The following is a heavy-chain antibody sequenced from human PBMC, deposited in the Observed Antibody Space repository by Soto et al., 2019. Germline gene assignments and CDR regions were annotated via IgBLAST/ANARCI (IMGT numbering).Heavy chain of an antibody. J-gene: IGHJ6*02. D-gene: IGHD3-10*01. CDR3: ARRLNSHYSPQPPYYYYGMDV. CDR2: IDPSDSYT. CDR1: GYSFTSYW. V-gene: IGHV5-10-1*01. Sequence: PGESLKISCKGSGYSFTSYWISWVRQMPGKGLEWMGRIDPSDSYTNYSPSFQGHVTISADKSISTAYLQWSSLKASDTAMYYCARRLNSHYSPQPPYYYYGMDVWGQGTTVTVSS.